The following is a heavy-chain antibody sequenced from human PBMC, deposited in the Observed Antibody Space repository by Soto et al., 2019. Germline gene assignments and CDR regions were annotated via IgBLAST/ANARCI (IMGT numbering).Heavy chain of an antibody. D-gene: IGHD3-10*01. Sequence: QVQLVQSGAEVKKPGSSVKVSCKASGGIFSSYTITWVRQAPGQGLEWMGEIFPIFGTANYAQKFKGRVTFTADEATSTAYMELNSLRSEDTAVYDCAREGSDGDGDYWGQGTLVTVSS. J-gene: IGHJ4*02. CDR3: AREGSDGDGDY. CDR2: IFPIFGTA. V-gene: IGHV1-69*12. CDR1: GGIFSSYT.